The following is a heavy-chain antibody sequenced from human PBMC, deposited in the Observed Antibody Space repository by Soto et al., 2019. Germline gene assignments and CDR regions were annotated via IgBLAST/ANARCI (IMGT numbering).Heavy chain of an antibody. CDR1: GFTFSSYA. J-gene: IGHJ4*02. D-gene: IGHD3-10*01. V-gene: IGHV3-23*01. CDR3: AKDKSYYYGSGSSNIFDS. CDR2: ISGTGGST. Sequence: ESGGGLVQPGGSLRLSCAASGFTFSSYAMSWVRQAPGKGLEWVSGISGTGGSTYYADSVRGRFTISRDNSKNTLYLQMNSLGAEDTAVYYCAKDKSYYYGSGSSNIFDSWGQGTLVTVSS.